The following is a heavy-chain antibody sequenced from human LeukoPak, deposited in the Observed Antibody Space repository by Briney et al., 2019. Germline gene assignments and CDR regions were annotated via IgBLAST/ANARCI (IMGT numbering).Heavy chain of an antibody. J-gene: IGHJ3*02. CDR2: INPSGGST. V-gene: IGHV1-46*01. CDR1: GYTFTSYY. Sequence: ASVKVSCKASGYTFTSYYMHWVRHAPGPGREWMGIINPSGGSTSYAQKFQGRVTMTRDTSTSTVYMELSSLRSEDTAVYYCARLTYYDFWSGYYTGNDAFDIWGQGTMVTVSS. CDR3: ARLTYYDFWSGYYTGNDAFDI. D-gene: IGHD3-3*01.